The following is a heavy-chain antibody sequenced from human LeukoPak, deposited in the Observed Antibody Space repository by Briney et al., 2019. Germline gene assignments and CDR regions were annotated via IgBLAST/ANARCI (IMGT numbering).Heavy chain of an antibody. CDR3: ARGPRYCSSTSCMDV. CDR1: GGSINNYY. Sequence: SETLALTCTVSGGSINNYYWSWIRQPPGKGLEWIAYIYYTGITNYNPSLKSRVTISVDTSQNQSSLKLSSATAADTAVYYCARGPRYCSSTSCMDVWGQGTTVTVSS. CDR2: IYYTGIT. V-gene: IGHV4-59*12. J-gene: IGHJ6*02. D-gene: IGHD2-2*01.